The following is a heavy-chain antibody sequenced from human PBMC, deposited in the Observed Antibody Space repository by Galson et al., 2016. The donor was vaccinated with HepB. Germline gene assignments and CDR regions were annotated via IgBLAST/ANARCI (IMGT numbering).Heavy chain of an antibody. CDR2: IKTNANNYAT. CDR3: TGGGSYPPDY. D-gene: IGHD1-26*01. J-gene: IGHJ4*02. Sequence: SLRLSCAASGFTFSASTVHWVRQASGKGLEWVGRIKTNANNYATSYAASVKGRFIISRDDSKNTAYLQMISLKSDDTAVYYCTGGGSYPPDYWGQGTLVTASS. V-gene: IGHV3-73*01. CDR1: GFTFSAST.